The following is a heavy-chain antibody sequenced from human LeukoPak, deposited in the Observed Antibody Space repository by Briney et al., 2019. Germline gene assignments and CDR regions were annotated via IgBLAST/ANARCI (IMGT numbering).Heavy chain of an antibody. CDR2: ISATGGST. D-gene: IGHD2/OR15-2a*01. Sequence: PGGSLRLSCAASGFTFSSYAMSWVRQAPGKGLEWVSTISATGGSTFYADSVKGRFTISRDNSKDTLYLQINSLRAEDTAVYYCAREGGPFRPLDYSGQGTLVTVSS. V-gene: IGHV3-23*01. J-gene: IGHJ4*02. CDR1: GFTFSSYA. CDR3: AREGGPFRPLDY.